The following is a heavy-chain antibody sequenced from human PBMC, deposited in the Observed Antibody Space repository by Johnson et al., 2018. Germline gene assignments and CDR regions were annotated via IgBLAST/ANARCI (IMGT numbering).Heavy chain of an antibody. V-gene: IGHV4-39*07. CDR1: GDSISSSSYY. J-gene: IGHJ5*02. CDR3: ATLYDSDP. CDR2: IYYSGST. Sequence: VQLQESGPGLVKPSETLSLTCTVSGDSISSSSYYWGWIRQPPGKGLEWIGSIYYSGSTYYNPSLKSRVTISVDTSKNQFSLKLRSVTAADTAVYYCATLYDSDPWGQGTLVTVSS. D-gene: IGHD3-3*01.